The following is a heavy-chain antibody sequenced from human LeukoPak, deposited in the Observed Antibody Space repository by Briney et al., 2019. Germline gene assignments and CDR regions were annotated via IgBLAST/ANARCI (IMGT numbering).Heavy chain of an antibody. J-gene: IGHJ6*03. CDR2: INHSGST. V-gene: IGHV4-34*01. D-gene: IGHD5-24*01. CDR1: GGSFSGYY. Sequence: PSETLSLTCAVYGGSFSGYYWSWIRQPPGKGLEWIGEINHSGSTNYNPSLKSRVTISVDTSKNQFSLKLSSVTAADTAVYYCARRADGYRYYYYYMDVWGKGTTVTVSS. CDR3: ARRADGYRYYYYYMDV.